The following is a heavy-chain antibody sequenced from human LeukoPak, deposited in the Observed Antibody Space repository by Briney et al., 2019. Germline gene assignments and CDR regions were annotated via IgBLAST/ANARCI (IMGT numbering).Heavy chain of an antibody. D-gene: IGHD6-19*01. J-gene: IGHJ3*02. V-gene: IGHV4-61*02. CDR2: IYTSGST. CDR1: GGSISSGSYY. CDR3: ARGSTAVAGPPPMGYVEGEAFDI. Sequence: PSETLSLTCTVSGGSISSGSYYWSWIRQPAGKGLEWIGRIYTSGSTNYNPSLKSRVTISVDTSKNQFSLKLSSVTAADTAVYYCARGSTAVAGPPPMGYVEGEAFDIWGQGTMVTVSS.